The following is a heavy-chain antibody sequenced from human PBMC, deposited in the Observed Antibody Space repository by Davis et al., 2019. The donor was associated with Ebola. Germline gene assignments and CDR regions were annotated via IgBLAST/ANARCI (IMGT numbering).Heavy chain of an antibody. Sequence: GGSLRLSCEASGFTMSSTWMSWVRQAPGKGLEWVANIKQDGSEKYYVGSVKGRFTISRDNAKNSLYLQMNSLRAEDTAVYYCASARSSGYDYGWYYYGMDVWGQGTTVTVSS. CDR1: GFTMSSTW. CDR2: IKQDGSEK. CDR3: ASARSSGYDYGWYYYGMDV. V-gene: IGHV3-7*01. J-gene: IGHJ6*02. D-gene: IGHD5-12*01.